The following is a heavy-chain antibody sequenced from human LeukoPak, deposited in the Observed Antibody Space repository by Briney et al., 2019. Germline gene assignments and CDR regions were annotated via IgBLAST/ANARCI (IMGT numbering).Heavy chain of an antibody. D-gene: IGHD3-22*01. CDR1: GYTFTSYD. V-gene: IGHV1-8*03. Sequence: GASVKVSCKASGYTFTSYDINWVQQATGQGLEWMGWMNPNSGNTGYAQKFQGRVTITRNTSISTAYMELSSLRSEDTAVYYCARVPNYYDSSGYYMSFDYWGQGTLVTVSS. CDR2: MNPNSGNT. CDR3: ARVPNYYDSSGYYMSFDY. J-gene: IGHJ4*02.